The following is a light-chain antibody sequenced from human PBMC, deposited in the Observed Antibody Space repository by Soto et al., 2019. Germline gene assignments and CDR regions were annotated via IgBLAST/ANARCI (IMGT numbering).Light chain of an antibody. V-gene: IGKV3-11*01. CDR3: QHRSSWPPR. J-gene: IGKJ4*01. CDR2: DAS. CDR1: QNVARNY. Sequence: EIVLTQSPGTLSFSPGERRTLSCRASQNVARNYLAWYQQKPNQPPRXXIYDASNRATGIPARFSGSGSGTDFSITISSLEPDDGEVYYGQHRSSWPPRFGGGTKVDIK.